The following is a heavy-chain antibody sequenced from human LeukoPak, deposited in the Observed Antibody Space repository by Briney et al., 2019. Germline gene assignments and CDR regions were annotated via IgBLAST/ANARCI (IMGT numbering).Heavy chain of an antibody. CDR3: SITMVRGVIITDY. CDR2: IYTSGST. CDR1: GGSISSGSYY. Sequence: PSETLSLTCTVSGGSISSGSYYWSWIRQPAGKGLEWIGRIYTSGSTNYNPSLKSRVTISVDTSKNQFSLKLSSVTAADTAVYYCSITMVRGVIITDYWGQGTLVTVSS. J-gene: IGHJ4*02. D-gene: IGHD3-10*01. V-gene: IGHV4-61*02.